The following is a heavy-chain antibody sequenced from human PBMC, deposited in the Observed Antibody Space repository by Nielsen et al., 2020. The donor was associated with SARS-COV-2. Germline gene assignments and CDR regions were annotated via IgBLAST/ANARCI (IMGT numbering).Heavy chain of an antibody. CDR3: AREVPAEDIVVVPAAATDYYYYIDV. D-gene: IGHD2-2*01. Sequence: WVRQAPGQGLEWLGGIIPIFGTANYAQKFQGRVTITADESTSTAYMELSSLRSEDTAVYYCAREVPAEDIVVVPAAATDYYYYIDVWGKGTTVTVSS. J-gene: IGHJ6*03. V-gene: IGHV1-69*01. CDR2: IIPIFGTA.